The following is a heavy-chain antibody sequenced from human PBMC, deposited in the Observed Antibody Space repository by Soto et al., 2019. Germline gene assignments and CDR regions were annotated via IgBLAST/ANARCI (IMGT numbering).Heavy chain of an antibody. CDR3: AKRRGAGGHFDY. J-gene: IGHJ4*02. CDR2: ASSGGGT. CDR1: GFTFSSYA. Sequence: PGGSLRLSCAASGFTFSSYAMSWVRQAPGKGLEWVSVASSGGGTHYADSVKGRFTVSRDNSKNTLSLQMNSLRADDTAVYYCAKRRGAGGHFDYWGQGALVTVSS. V-gene: IGHV3-23*01. D-gene: IGHD2-15*01.